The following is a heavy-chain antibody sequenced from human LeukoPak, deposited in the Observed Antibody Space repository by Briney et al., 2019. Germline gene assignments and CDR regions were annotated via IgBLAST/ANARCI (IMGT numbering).Heavy chain of an antibody. D-gene: IGHD2-2*01. CDR1: GYTFTTYA. V-gene: IGHV1-8*02. CDR2: INVYNGDT. Sequence: ASVKVSCKTSGYTFTTYAINWVRQAPGQGLEWMGWINVYNGDTNSAQKFQGRVTMTRNTSISTAYMELSSLRSEDTAVYYCARGLTDIVVAPAIWGQGTMVTVSS. CDR3: ARGLTDIVVAPAI. J-gene: IGHJ3*02.